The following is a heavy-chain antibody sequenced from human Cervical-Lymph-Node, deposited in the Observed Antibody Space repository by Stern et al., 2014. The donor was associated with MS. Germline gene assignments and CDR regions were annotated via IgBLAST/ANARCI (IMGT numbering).Heavy chain of an antibody. V-gene: IGHV4-4*02. CDR1: GGSISRSNW. CDR2: IYHSGST. Sequence: QVQLVESGPGLVKPSGTLSLTCAVSGGSISRSNWWSWVRQPPGKGLEWIGEIYHSGSTTYNPSYKSRFTISVDKSKNQFSLKLSSVTAADTAVYYCARGLVGYKSFYYFDYWGQGTLVTVSS. J-gene: IGHJ4*02. CDR3: ARGLVGYKSFYYFDY. D-gene: IGHD5-24*01.